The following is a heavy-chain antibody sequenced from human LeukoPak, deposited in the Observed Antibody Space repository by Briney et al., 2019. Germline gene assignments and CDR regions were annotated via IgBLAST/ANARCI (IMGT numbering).Heavy chain of an antibody. J-gene: IGHJ4*02. V-gene: IGHV3-74*01. Sequence: PGGSLRLSCAASGFTFSSYWMHWVRRVPGEGLVWVSRINSDGSSTSYADSVKGRFTISRDNAKNTLYLQMNSLRAEDTAVYYCARGRGYCASDWGRGTLVTVSS. CDR1: GFTFSSYW. CDR2: INSDGSST. CDR3: ARGRGYCASD. D-gene: IGHD2-8*02.